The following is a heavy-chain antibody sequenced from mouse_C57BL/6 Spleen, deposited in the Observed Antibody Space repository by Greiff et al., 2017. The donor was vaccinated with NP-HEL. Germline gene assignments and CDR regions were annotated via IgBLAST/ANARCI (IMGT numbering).Heavy chain of an antibody. J-gene: IGHJ2*01. Sequence: VQLQQPGAELVKPGASVKLSCKASGYTFTSYWMHWVKQRPGQGLEWIGMIHPNSGSTNYNEKFKSKATLTVDKSSSTAYMQLSSLTSEDSAVYYCAIYYYGSSYVGNYFDYWGQGTTLTVSS. CDR1: GYTFTSYW. CDR2: IHPNSGST. D-gene: IGHD1-1*01. V-gene: IGHV1-64*01. CDR3: AIYYYGSSYVGNYFDY.